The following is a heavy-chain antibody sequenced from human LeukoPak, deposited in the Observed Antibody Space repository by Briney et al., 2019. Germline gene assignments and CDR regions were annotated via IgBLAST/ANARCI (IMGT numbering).Heavy chain of an antibody. CDR3: ARQGGAVDS. CDR2: IFPADSDT. D-gene: IGHD1-26*01. Sequence: GESLKISCKGSGSRFASYWIGWVRQMPGKGLEWMGIIFPADSDTRYSRSFHGQVTISADKFVSTVYLQWSSLKASDTAMYYCARQGGAVDSWGQGTLVTVSS. V-gene: IGHV5-51*01. CDR1: GSRFASYW. J-gene: IGHJ4*02.